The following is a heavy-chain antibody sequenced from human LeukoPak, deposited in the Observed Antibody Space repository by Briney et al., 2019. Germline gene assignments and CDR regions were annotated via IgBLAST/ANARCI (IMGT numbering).Heavy chain of an antibody. V-gene: IGHV3-20*01. CDR3: XRGGGSXDY. Sequence: RPGGSLRLSCAASGFTFDDYGMSWVRQAPGKGLEWVSGINWNGGXTGXADSVKGRFTISIDNPKNSLYLQMNSLRAEDTALYHXXRGGGSXDYWGQGTLVTVSS. CDR2: INWNGGXT. D-gene: IGHD1-26*01. CDR1: GFTFDDYG. J-gene: IGHJ4*02.